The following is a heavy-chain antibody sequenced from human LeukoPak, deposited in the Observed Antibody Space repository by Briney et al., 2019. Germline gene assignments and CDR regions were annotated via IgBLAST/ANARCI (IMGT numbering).Heavy chain of an antibody. V-gene: IGHV3-21*01. CDR2: ISSSSSYI. D-gene: IGHD3-22*01. CDR3: ARDISPYYYDSSGYLY. Sequence: GGSLRLSCAASGFTFSSYSMNWVRQAPGKGLEWVSSISSSSSYIYYADSVKGRFTISRDNAKNSLYLQMNSLRAEDTAVYYCARDISPYYYDSSGYLYWGQGTLVTVSS. J-gene: IGHJ4*02. CDR1: GFTFSSYS.